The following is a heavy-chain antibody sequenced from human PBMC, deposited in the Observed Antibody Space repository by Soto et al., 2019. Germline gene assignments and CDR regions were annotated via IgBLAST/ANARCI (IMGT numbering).Heavy chain of an antibody. D-gene: IGHD6-13*01. CDR2: IVVGSGNT. V-gene: IGHV1-58*01. CDR3: AAEPLAAAGNYGMDV. J-gene: IGHJ6*02. Sequence: GASVKVSCKASGFTFTSSAVQWVRQARGQRLEWIGWIVVGSGNTNYAQKFQERVTITRDMSTSTAYMELSSLRSEDTAVYYCAAEPLAAAGNYGMDVWGQGTTVTVSS. CDR1: GFTFTSSA.